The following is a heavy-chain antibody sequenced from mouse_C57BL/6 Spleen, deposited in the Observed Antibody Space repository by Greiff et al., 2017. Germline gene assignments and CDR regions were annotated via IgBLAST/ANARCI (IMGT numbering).Heavy chain of an antibody. J-gene: IGHJ2*01. CDR3: TRSGLYYYGSSWDY. D-gene: IGHD1-1*01. CDR2: IDPETGGT. Sequence: VQLQQSGAELVRPGASVTLSCKASGYTFTDYEMHWVKQTPVHGLEWIGAIDPETGGTAYNQKFKGKAILTADKSSSTAYMELRSLTSEDSAVYYCTRSGLYYYGSSWDYWGQGTTLTVSS. CDR1: GYTFTDYE. V-gene: IGHV1-15*01.